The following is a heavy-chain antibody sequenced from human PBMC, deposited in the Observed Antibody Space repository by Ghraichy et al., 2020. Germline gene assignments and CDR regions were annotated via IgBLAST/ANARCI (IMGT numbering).Heavy chain of an antibody. CDR1: GYSFSSYD. CDR2: MNPNSGNT. J-gene: IGHJ6*03. D-gene: IGHD4-11*01. Sequence: ASVKVSCKTSGYSFSSYDVNWVRQATGQGLEWMGWMNPNSGNTGYAQKFQGRVTMTRNTSINTAYMELSSLISDDTAVYYCARGHYSNYLHYYYYYYMDAWGDGTTVTVSS. V-gene: IGHV1-8*01. CDR3: ARGHYSNYLHYYYYYYMDA.